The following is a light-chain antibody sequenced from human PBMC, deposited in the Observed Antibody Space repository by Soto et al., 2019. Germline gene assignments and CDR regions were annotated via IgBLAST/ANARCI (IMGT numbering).Light chain of an antibody. Sequence: DIVMTQTPLSSRVTLGQPASISCRSSQSLLHRDGRTYLSWLQQRPGQPPRLLIYKVSNRLSGVPDRCRGSGAGTDFTLKISRVEADDVGVYYCMQATQFPPYTFGQGTKLEIE. J-gene: IGKJ2*01. V-gene: IGKV2-24*01. CDR1: QSLLHRDGRTY. CDR3: MQATQFPPYT. CDR2: KVS.